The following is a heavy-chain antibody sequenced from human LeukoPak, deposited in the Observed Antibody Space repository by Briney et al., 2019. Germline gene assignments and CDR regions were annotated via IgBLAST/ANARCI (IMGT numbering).Heavy chain of an antibody. Sequence: SVKVSCKASGGTFSSYAISWVRQAPGQGLEWMGGIIPIFGTANYAQKFQGRATITADESTSTAYMELSSLRSEDTAVCYCARDEDATVTPFDYWGQGTLVTVSS. CDR2: IIPIFGTA. CDR1: GGTFSSYA. D-gene: IGHD4-17*01. J-gene: IGHJ4*02. CDR3: ARDEDATVTPFDY. V-gene: IGHV1-69*13.